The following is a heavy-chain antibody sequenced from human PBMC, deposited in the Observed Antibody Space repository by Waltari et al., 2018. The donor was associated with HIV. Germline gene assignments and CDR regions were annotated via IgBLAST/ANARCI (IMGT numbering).Heavy chain of an antibody. CDR1: GFTFTNYW. J-gene: IGHJ5*02. V-gene: IGHV5-51*01. CDR3: ARHRLGRSWFDP. CDR2: ICPDDADT. Sequence: EVQLEQSGAEVKKPGESLKISCKASGFTFTNYWIAWFRQTPGKGLEWMGIICPDDADTRHSPSFEGHVTISANKSTTTAYLQWTSLRASDSGIYYCARHRLGRSWFDPWGQGTLVTVAS. D-gene: IGHD6-6*01.